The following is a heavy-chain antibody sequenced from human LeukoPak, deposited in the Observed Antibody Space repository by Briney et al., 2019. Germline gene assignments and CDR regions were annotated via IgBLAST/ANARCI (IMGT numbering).Heavy chain of an antibody. CDR3: ARKGRFMVRGVIIKEYYYYGMDV. J-gene: IGHJ6*02. D-gene: IGHD3-10*01. V-gene: IGHV4-34*01. CDR2: INHSGST. Sequence: SETLSLTCAVYGGSFSGYYWSWIRQPPGKGLEWIGEINHSGSTNYNPSLKSRVTISVDTSKNQFSLKLSSVTAADTAVYYCARKGRFMVRGVIIKEYYYYGMDVWGQGTTVTVSS. CDR1: GGSFSGYY.